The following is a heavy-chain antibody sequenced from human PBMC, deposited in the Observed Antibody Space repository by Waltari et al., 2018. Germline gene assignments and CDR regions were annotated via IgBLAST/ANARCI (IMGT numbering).Heavy chain of an antibody. CDR1: GFTVSSNY. CDR3: ARVLIVGALDY. D-gene: IGHD1-26*01. Sequence: EVQLVESGGGLIQPGGSLRLSCAASGFTVSSNYMSWVRQAPGKGLEWGSVIDSGGSRDYADTVKSRFTISRDNSKNTLYLQMNSLRAEDTAVYYCARVLIVGALDYWGQGTLVTVSS. CDR2: IDSGGSR. J-gene: IGHJ4*02. V-gene: IGHV3-53*01.